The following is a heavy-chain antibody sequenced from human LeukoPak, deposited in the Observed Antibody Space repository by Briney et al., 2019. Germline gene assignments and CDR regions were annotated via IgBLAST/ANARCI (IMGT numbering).Heavy chain of an antibody. CDR1: GGSISSGSYY. CDR2: IYTSGST. D-gene: IGHD3-16*01. CDR3: ARLRGGYYYYYYMDV. Sequence: SETLSLTCTVSGGSISSGSYYWSWIRQPAGMGLEWIGRIYTSGSTNYNPSLKSRVTISVDTSKNQFSLKLSSVTAADTAVYYCARLRGGYYYYYYMDVWGKGTTVTVSS. V-gene: IGHV4-61*02. J-gene: IGHJ6*03.